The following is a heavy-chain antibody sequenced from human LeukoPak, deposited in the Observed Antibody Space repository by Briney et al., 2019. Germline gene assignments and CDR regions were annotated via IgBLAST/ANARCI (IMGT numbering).Heavy chain of an antibody. Sequence: GGSLRLSCAASGFTFSSYWMNWVRQAPGKGLEWISYISSSSSARYYAGSVKGRFIISRDDASNSLYLQMNSLRAEDTAIYYCARMSGSRLPGYWGQGALVTVSS. J-gene: IGHJ4*02. CDR2: ISSSSSAR. D-gene: IGHD3-3*01. CDR1: GFTFSSYW. V-gene: IGHV3-48*01. CDR3: ARMSGSRLPGY.